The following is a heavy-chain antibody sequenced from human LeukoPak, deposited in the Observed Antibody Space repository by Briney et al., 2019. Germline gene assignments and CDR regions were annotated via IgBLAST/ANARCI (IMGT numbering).Heavy chain of an antibody. CDR2: ILYDGSNE. CDR3: AKDGTGGYYYLDY. CDR1: GFTFSSHG. Sequence: HSGTSLRLSCAASGFTFSSHGMHWVRQAPGMGLEWVALILYDGSNEYYADSGQGRFTISRDSSRNTLYLQMNSLRAEDTAVYYCAKDGTGGYYYLDYWGQGTLVTVSS. J-gene: IGHJ4*02. D-gene: IGHD3-22*01. V-gene: IGHV3-30*18.